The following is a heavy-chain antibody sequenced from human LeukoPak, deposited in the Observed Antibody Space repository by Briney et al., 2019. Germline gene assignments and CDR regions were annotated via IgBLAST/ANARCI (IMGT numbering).Heavy chain of an antibody. CDR1: GFTFSSYG. CDR3: ARGRPHGNDY. J-gene: IGHJ4*02. Sequence: GGSLRLSCAASGFTFSSYGMHWVRQAPGKGLEWVAVISYDGSNKYYADSVKGRFSISRDNAKNTLYLQMNSLRVEDTAVYYCARGRPHGNDYWGQGTWSPSPQ. CDR2: ISYDGSNK. D-gene: IGHD4-23*01. V-gene: IGHV3-30*03.